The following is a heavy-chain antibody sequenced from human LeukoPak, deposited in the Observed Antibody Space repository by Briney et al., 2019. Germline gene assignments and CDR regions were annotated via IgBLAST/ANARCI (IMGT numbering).Heavy chain of an antibody. Sequence: ASVKVSCKVSGYTLTELSMHWVRQAPGKGLEWMGGFDPEDGETIYAQKFQGRVTMTEDTSTDTAYMELSSLRSEDTAVYYCATSTQWLVPFDYWGQGTLVTVSS. CDR2: FDPEDGET. CDR3: ATSTQWLVPFDY. D-gene: IGHD6-19*01. J-gene: IGHJ4*02. V-gene: IGHV1-24*01. CDR1: GYTLTELS.